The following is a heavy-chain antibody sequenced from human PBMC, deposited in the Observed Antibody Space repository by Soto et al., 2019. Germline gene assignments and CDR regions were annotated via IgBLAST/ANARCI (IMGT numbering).Heavy chain of an antibody. D-gene: IGHD6-19*01. CDR3: ARGPGSGWYDY. V-gene: IGHV4-30-4*01. CDR1: GGSISSGDYY. CDR2: IYYSGST. J-gene: IGHJ4*02. Sequence: SETLSLTCTVSGGSISSGDYYWSWIRQPPGKGLEWIGYIYYSGSTYYNPSLKSRVTISVDTSKNQFSLKLSSVTAADTAVYYCARGPGSGWYDYWGQGTLVTVSS.